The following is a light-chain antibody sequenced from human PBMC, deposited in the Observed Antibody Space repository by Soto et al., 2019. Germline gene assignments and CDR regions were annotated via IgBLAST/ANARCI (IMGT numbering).Light chain of an antibody. CDR3: CAYPDISSPLI. CDR1: SSDVGSYNL. V-gene: IGLV2-23*02. J-gene: IGLJ1*01. Sequence: QSVLTQPASVSGSPGQSITISCTGTSSDVGSYNLVSWYQQHPGKAPKLMIYEVSKRPSGVSNRFSGSKSGNTASLTISGLQAEDEAYYCCCAYPDISSPLIFGTGTKVSDL. CDR2: EVS.